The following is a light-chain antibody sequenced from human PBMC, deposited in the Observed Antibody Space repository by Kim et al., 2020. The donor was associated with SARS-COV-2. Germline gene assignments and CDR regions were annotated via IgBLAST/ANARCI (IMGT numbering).Light chain of an antibody. V-gene: IGKV3-15*01. CDR2: GAS. CDR1: QSVSSN. Sequence: APGERAPLSCMASQSVSSNVAWYQQKPGQAPRLLIYGASTRATGIPARFSGSGSGTECTLTISSLQSEDFAVYYCQQYNNWPPWTFGQGTKVDIK. CDR3: QQYNNWPPWT. J-gene: IGKJ1*01.